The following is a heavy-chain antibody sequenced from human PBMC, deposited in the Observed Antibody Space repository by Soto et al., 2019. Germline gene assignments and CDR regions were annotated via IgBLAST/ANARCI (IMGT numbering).Heavy chain of an antibody. CDR2: IGTLADT. V-gene: IGHV3-13*01. J-gene: IGHJ5*02. CDR1: GFTFSTYD. Sequence: AASGFTFSTYDMHWVRLVPGKGLEWVSAIGTLADTFYADSVKGRFTISRENAKSSLYLQMNSLTAGDTAVYYFARQAAYWHGGGGWFDPWGQGTLVTVSS. CDR3: ARQAAYWHGGGGWFDP. D-gene: IGHD2-8*02.